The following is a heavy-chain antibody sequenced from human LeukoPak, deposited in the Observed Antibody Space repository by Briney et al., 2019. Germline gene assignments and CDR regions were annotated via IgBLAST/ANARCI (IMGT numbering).Heavy chain of an antibody. J-gene: IGHJ3*02. CDR2: IIPIFGTA. CDR1: GGTFSSYA. CDR3: ARIGSWLVWAYSSGSRNAFDI. Sequence: SVTVSCKASGGTFSSYAISWVRQAPGQGLEWMGGIIPIFGTANYAQKFQGRVTITADESTSTAYMELSSLRSEDTAVYYCARIGSWLVWAYSSGSRNAFDIWGQGTMVTVSS. D-gene: IGHD6-19*01. V-gene: IGHV1-69*13.